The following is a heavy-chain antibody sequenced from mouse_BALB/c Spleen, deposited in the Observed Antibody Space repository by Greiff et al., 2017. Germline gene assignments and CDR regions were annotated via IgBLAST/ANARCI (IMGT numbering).Heavy chain of an antibody. CDR1: GYSITSDYA. CDR2: ISYSGST. J-gene: IGHJ3*01. D-gene: IGHD1-1*01. Sequence: EVMLVESGPGLVKPSQSLSLTCTVTGYSITSDYAWNWIRQFPGNKLEWMGYISYSGSTSYNPSLKSRISITRDTSKNQFFLQLNSVTTEDTATYYCARGTTAWFAYWGQGTLVTVSA. CDR3: ARGTTAWFAY. V-gene: IGHV3-2*02.